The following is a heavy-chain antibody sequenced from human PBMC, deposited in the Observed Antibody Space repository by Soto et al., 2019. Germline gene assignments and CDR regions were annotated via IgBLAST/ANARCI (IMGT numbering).Heavy chain of an antibody. Sequence: GGSLRLTCAASGFSVSNSYMSWIRQAPGKGLEWLSIIYSGASTYYAGSVKGRFTISRDSSKNTIYLQMNSLGADDTAVYYCVRDRFTVFGVAENRFAPWGQGTLVTVSS. J-gene: IGHJ5*02. CDR1: GFSVSNSY. D-gene: IGHD3-3*01. CDR3: VRDRFTVFGVAENRFAP. CDR2: IYSGAST. V-gene: IGHV3-66*01.